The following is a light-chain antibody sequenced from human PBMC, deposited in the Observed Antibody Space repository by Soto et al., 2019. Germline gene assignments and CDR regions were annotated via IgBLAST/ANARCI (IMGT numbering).Light chain of an antibody. CDR2: DAS. V-gene: IGKV1-5*01. CDR1: QSISSW. Sequence: DIKMTQSPSTRSASVGDRVTITCRASQSISSWLAWYQQKPGKAPKFMIYDASSLESGVPSRFSGSGSGTEFTLTISSLQPDDFATYYCQQYNSYSWTFGQGTKVDIK. J-gene: IGKJ1*01. CDR3: QQYNSYSWT.